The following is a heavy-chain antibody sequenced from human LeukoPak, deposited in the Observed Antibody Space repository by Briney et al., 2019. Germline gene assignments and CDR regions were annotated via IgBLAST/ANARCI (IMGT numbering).Heavy chain of an antibody. V-gene: IGHV7-4-1*02. J-gene: IGHJ4*02. Sequence: GASVKVSCKASGYAFTSYAMNWVRQAPGQGLEWMGWINTNTGNPTYAQGFTGQFVFSLDTSVSTAYLQISSLKAEDTAVYYCARLYYYDSSGYRPLWGQGTLVTVSS. CDR3: ARLYYYDSSGYRPL. CDR2: INTNTGNP. D-gene: IGHD3-22*01. CDR1: GYAFTSYA.